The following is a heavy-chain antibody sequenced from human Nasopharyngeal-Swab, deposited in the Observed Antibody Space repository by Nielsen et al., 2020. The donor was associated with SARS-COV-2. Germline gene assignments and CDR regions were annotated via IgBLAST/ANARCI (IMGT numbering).Heavy chain of an antibody. CDR2: ISWNSGSI. CDR1: GFTFDDYA. D-gene: IGHD3-10*01. CDR3: AAYGSGSYYTL. J-gene: IGHJ4*02. Sequence: GGSLRLSCAASGFTFDDYAMHWVRQAPGKGLDWVSGISWNSGSIGYADSVKGRFTISRDNAKNSLYLQMNSLRAEDTALYYCAAYGSGSYYTLWGQGTLVTVSS. V-gene: IGHV3-9*01.